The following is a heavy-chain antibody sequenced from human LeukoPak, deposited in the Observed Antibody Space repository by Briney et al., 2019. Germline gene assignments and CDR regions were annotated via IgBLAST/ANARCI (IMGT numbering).Heavy chain of an antibody. J-gene: IGHJ4*02. Sequence: PSETLSLTCTVSGGSISSSGYYWGWIRQPPGKGLEWIGGIYYSGSTYYNPSLKSRVTISLDTSQNQFSLKLSSVTAADTAVYYCARQQSCSGGTCYFYFDSWGQGTLVTVSS. V-gene: IGHV4-39*01. CDR1: GGSISSSGYY. CDR3: ARQQSCSGGTCYFYFDS. D-gene: IGHD2-15*01. CDR2: IYYSGST.